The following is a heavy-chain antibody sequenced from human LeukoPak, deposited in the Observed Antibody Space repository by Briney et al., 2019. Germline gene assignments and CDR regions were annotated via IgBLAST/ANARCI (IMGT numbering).Heavy chain of an antibody. CDR1: GFTFSSYS. Sequence: GGSLRLSCAASGFTFSSYSMNWVRQAPGKGLEWVSKISSSSSTIYYADSVKGRFTISRDNAKNSLYLQMNSLRAEDTAVYYCARGQTTVTYVGAFDIWGQGTMVTVSS. CDR3: ARGQTTVTYVGAFDI. J-gene: IGHJ3*02. CDR2: ISSSSSTI. V-gene: IGHV3-48*04. D-gene: IGHD4-17*01.